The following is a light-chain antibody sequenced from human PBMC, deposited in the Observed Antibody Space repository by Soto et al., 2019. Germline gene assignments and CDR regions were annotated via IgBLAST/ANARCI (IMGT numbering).Light chain of an antibody. V-gene: IGKV3-20*01. CDR1: QNIYYN. CDR3: QQYGSSPPFT. CDR2: GAS. Sequence: LTQSPATVFVSPGESATLSSRASQNIYYNVAWYQQQPGQAPRLLIYGASTRATGITDRFSGSGSGTDFTLIISRLEPEDFAVYFCQQYGSSPPFTFGPGTKVDIK. J-gene: IGKJ3*01.